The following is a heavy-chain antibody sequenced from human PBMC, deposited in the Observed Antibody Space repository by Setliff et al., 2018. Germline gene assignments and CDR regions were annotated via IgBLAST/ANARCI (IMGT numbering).Heavy chain of an antibody. Sequence: GGSLRLSCAASGFTFSSYALSWVRQAPGKGLEWVSAISGGGGSTYYADSVKGRFTISRDNSKNTLYLQMNSLRAEDTAVYYCAKDLHIVVVTAFDYWGQGTLVTVSS. CDR1: GFTFSSYA. CDR2: ISGGGGST. J-gene: IGHJ4*02. V-gene: IGHV3-23*01. CDR3: AKDLHIVVVTAFDY. D-gene: IGHD2-21*02.